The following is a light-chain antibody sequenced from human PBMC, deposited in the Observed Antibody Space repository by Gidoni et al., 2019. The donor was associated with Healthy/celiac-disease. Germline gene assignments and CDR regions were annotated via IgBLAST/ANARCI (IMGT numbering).Light chain of an antibody. CDR3: QQYNNWPWT. V-gene: IGKV3-15*01. Sequence: EIVMTQPPATLSVSPEERSTLPCRASQSVSSNLAWYQQKPAQAPRLLIYGASTRATGIPARFSGSGSGAEFTLTISSVQSEDFAVYYCQQYNNWPWTFXXXTKVEIK. CDR1: QSVSSN. J-gene: IGKJ1*01. CDR2: GAS.